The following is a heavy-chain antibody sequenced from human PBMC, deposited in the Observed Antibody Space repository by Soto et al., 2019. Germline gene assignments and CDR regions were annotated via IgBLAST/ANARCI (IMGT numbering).Heavy chain of an antibody. CDR2: IYYSGST. CDR1: GGSISSYY. Sequence: SATLSLTCTVSGGSISSYYWSWIRQPPGKGLEWIGYIYYSGSTNYNPSLKSRVTISVDTSKNQFSLKLSSVTAADTAVYYCAMGTEYDFWSGYYHFDYWGQGTLVTVSS. J-gene: IGHJ4*02. CDR3: AMGTEYDFWSGYYHFDY. D-gene: IGHD3-3*01. V-gene: IGHV4-59*01.